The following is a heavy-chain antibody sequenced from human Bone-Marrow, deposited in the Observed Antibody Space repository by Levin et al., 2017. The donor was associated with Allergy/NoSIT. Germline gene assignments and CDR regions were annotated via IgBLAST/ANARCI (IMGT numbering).Heavy chain of an antibody. D-gene: IGHD6-19*01. Sequence: PGESLKISCAGAGFAFHDHAIHWVRQAPGKGLEWVSGISWNSVTLGYADSVKGRFTISRDNAKKSLYLQMDSLRPEDTAFYYCAKDRGVGSSAWFSAFDMWGRGTLVTVSA. V-gene: IGHV3-9*01. CDR2: ISWNSVTL. CDR3: AKDRGVGSSAWFSAFDM. J-gene: IGHJ3*02. CDR1: GFAFHDHA.